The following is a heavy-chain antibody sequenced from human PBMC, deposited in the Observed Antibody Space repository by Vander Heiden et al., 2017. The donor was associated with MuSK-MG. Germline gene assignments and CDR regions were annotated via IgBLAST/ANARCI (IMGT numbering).Heavy chain of an antibody. J-gene: IGHJ4*02. Sequence: QLQLQESGPGLVTPSETLSLTCTVSGGSISINKYYWGWIRQPPGKGLEWIGSIMSTGRAFYNPSLKSRVTISADTSKNQFSLKLTSVTAADTAVYFCATVARGGLLSFDYWGQGTLVTVSS. CDR1: GGSISINKYY. CDR2: IMSTGRA. D-gene: IGHD3-16*01. V-gene: IGHV4-39*01. CDR3: ATVARGGLLSFDY.